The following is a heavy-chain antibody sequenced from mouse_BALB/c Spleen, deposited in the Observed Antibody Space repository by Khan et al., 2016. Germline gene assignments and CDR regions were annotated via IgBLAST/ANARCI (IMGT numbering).Heavy chain of an antibody. CDR3: ARGLYYYGSSYYAMDY. CDR1: GFNIKDTY. CDR2: IDPANGNT. D-gene: IGHD1-1*01. J-gene: IGHJ4*01. V-gene: IGHV14-3*02. Sequence: VQLKQSGAELVKPGASVKLSCTASGFNIKDTYMHWVKQRPEQGLEWIGRIDPANGNTKYDPKFQGKATITADTSSNTAYLQLSSLTSEDTAVYYCARGLYYYGSSYYAMDYWGQGTSVTVS.